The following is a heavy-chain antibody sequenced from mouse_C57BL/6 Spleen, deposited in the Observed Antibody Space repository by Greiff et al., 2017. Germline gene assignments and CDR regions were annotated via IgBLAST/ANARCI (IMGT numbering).Heavy chain of an antibody. CDR1: GCTFTSYT. CDR2: INPSSGYT. J-gene: IGHJ3*01. V-gene: IGHV1-4*01. D-gene: IGHD2-4*01. CDR3: ARGDDYDPAWFAY. Sequence: QVQLKQSGAELARPGASVKMSCKASGCTFTSYTMHWVKQRPGQGLEWIGYINPSSGYTKYNQKFKDKATLTADKSSSTAYMQLSSLTSEDSAVYYCARGDDYDPAWFAYWGQGTLVTVSA.